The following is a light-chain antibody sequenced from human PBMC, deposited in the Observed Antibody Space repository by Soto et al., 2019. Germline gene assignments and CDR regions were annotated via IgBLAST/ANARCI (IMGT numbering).Light chain of an antibody. CDR1: QSVSSSY. V-gene: IGKV3-20*01. J-gene: IGKJ3*01. CDR3: QHYGSSIFT. CDR2: GAS. Sequence: EIVLTQSPGTLSLSPGERATLSCRASQSVSSSYLAWYQQKPGQAPRLLIYGASSTATSIPDRFSGSGSGTDFTLTISILEPEDFAVYYCQHYGSSIFTFGPGTKVYIK.